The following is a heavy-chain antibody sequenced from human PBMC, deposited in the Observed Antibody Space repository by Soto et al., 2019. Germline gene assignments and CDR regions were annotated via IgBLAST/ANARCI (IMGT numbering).Heavy chain of an antibody. CDR2: INPNSGAT. J-gene: IGHJ4*02. CDR3: ARGAYSYVIDY. V-gene: IGHV1-2*02. D-gene: IGHD4-4*01. Sequence: QVQLVQSGAEVKKPGASLKVSCKTSGYSFTAYYVHWVRQAPGQGLEWMGWINPNSGATNYPQTFQGRVTMTRDTSISTAYIELSSLRSDDTAVYYCARGAYSYVIDYWGQGTPVTLSS. CDR1: GYSFTAYY.